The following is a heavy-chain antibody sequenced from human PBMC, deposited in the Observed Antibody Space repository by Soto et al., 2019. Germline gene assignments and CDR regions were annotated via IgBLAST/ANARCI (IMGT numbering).Heavy chain of an antibody. D-gene: IGHD2-15*01. Sequence: ASVKVSCKATGYTFTNYIINWVRQAPGQGLEWMGWMNPYNGNTGYAQNFQGRVTLTRNTSITTAYMDLSSLRSEDTAVYYCARGPGDLGYFDYWGQGALVTVSS. CDR2: MNPYNGNT. CDR3: ARGPGDLGYFDY. J-gene: IGHJ4*02. V-gene: IGHV1-8*01. CDR1: GYTFTNYI.